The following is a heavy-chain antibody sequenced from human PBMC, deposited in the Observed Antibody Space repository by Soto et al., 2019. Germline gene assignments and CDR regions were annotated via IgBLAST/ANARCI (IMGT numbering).Heavy chain of an antibody. J-gene: IGHJ3*02. CDR1: GGSISSGGYY. Sequence: PSETLSLTCTVSGGSISSGGYYWSWIRQHPGQGLEWIGYIYYSGSTYYNPSLKSRVTISVDTSKNQFSLKLSSVTAAGTAVYYCARRGWLQLLDAFDIWGQGTMVTVSS. CDR2: IYYSGST. V-gene: IGHV4-31*03. CDR3: ARRGWLQLLDAFDI. D-gene: IGHD1-1*01.